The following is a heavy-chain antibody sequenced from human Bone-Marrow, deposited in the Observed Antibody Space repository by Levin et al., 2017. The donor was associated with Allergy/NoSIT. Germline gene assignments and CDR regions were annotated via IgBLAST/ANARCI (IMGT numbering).Heavy chain of an antibody. CDR2: INPNSGGT. Sequence: ASVKVSCKASGYTFTGYYMHWVRQAPGQGLEWMGWINPNSGGTNYAQKFQGRVTMTRDTSISTAYMELSRLRSDDTAVYYCAREESYVVGTHNWFDPWGQGTLVTVSS. J-gene: IGHJ5*02. CDR1: GYTFTGYY. V-gene: IGHV1-2*02. CDR3: AREESYVVGTHNWFDP. D-gene: IGHD1-1*01.